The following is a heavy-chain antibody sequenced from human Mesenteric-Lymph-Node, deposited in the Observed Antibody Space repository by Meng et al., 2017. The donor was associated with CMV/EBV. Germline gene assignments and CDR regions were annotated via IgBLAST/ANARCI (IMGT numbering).Heavy chain of an antibody. Sequence: GESLKISCAASGFTFSSYAMHWVRQAPGKGLEWVAVISYDGSNKYYADSVKGRFTISRDNSKNTLYLQMNSLRAEDTAVYYCARDLNSYFDYWGQGTLVTVSS. CDR1: GFTFSSYA. D-gene: IGHD1/OR15-1a*01. CDR3: ARDLNSYFDY. V-gene: IGHV3-30*04. CDR2: ISYDGSNK. J-gene: IGHJ4*02.